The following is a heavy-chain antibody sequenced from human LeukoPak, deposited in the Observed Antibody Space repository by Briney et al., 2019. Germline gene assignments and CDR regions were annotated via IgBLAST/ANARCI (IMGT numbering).Heavy chain of an antibody. Sequence: NSSETLSLTCTVSGDSISSSSYYWGWIRQPPGKGLEWIGIIYYSGSTYYNPSLKSRVTMSVDTSRVQLSLKLSSVTAADTVVYICARRGDGYNPFDYWGQGTLVTVSS. J-gene: IGHJ4*02. D-gene: IGHD5-24*01. CDR2: IYYSGST. CDR3: ARRGDGYNPFDY. CDR1: GDSISSSSYY. V-gene: IGHV4-39*01.